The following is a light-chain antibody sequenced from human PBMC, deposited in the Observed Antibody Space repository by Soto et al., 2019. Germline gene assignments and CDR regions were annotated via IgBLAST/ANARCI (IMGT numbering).Light chain of an antibody. CDR1: SANIVSNT. Sequence: QSVLTQPPSASVTPGQRVTISCSGSSANIVSNTVNWYQQLPGTAPKLLIYDNNQRPSGVPDRFSGSKSGTAASLAISGLQSEDEADYYCAAWDDSLNGYVFGTGTKVTVL. V-gene: IGLV1-44*01. CDR3: AAWDDSLNGYV. CDR2: DNN. J-gene: IGLJ1*01.